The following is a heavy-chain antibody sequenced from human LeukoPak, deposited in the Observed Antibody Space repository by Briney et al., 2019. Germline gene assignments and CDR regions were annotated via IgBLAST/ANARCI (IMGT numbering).Heavy chain of an antibody. CDR3: ARGRFSGPDDY. J-gene: IGHJ4*02. CDR1: VFSLNRNY. D-gene: IGHD6-19*01. V-gene: IGHV3-53*01. CDR2: IYSDGAT. Sequence: PGVSVRLSYAVCVFSLNRNYKNWVGQAPGKGREWVAVIYSDGATYYADSVTGRFTISSDNSKNMLSLQITSRGAEDTAVYYCARGRFSGPDDYGGQGPVVTV.